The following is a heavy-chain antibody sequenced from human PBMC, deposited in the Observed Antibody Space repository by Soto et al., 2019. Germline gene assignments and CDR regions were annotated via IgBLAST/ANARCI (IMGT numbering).Heavy chain of an antibody. CDR2: INSDGSST. CDR3: ARGGFEPYSSGWYKVRGFDP. Sequence: EVQLVESGGGLVQPGGSLRLSCAASGFTFSSYWMHWVRQAPGKGLVWVSRINSDGSSTSYADSVKGRFTISRDNAKNTLYLQMNSLRAEDTAVYYCARGGFEPYSSGWYKVRGFDPWGQGTLVTVSS. J-gene: IGHJ5*02. CDR1: GFTFSSYW. V-gene: IGHV3-74*01. D-gene: IGHD6-19*01.